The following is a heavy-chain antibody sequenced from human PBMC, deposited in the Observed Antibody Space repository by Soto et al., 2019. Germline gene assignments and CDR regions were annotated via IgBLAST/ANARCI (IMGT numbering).Heavy chain of an antibody. CDR1: GDSVSSNSAA. V-gene: IGHV6-1*01. CDR3: AGTTSHQWYYMDV. D-gene: IGHD1-7*01. CDR2: TYYRSRWYN. Sequence: QVQLQESGPGLVKPSQTLSLTCAISGDSVSSNSAAWNWIRLSPSRGLEWLARTYYRSRWYNDYAVSVRSLITVNPDTSKNQFSLQLTSVTPEDTAVYYCAGTTSHQWYYMDVWGKGTTVTVSS. J-gene: IGHJ6*03.